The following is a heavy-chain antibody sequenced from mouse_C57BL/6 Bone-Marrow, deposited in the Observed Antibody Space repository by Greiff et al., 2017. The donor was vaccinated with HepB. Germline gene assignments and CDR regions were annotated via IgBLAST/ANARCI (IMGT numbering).Heavy chain of an antibody. J-gene: IGHJ1*03. Sequence: VQLQQSGAELVRPGASVTLSCKASGYTFTDYEMHWVKQTPVHGLEWIGAIDPETGGTAYNQKFKGKAILTADKSSSTAYMELRSLTSEDSAVYYCTKPYYYGADFDVWGTGTTVTVSS. CDR2: IDPETGGT. CDR1: GYTFTDYE. CDR3: TKPYYYGADFDV. V-gene: IGHV1-15*01. D-gene: IGHD1-1*01.